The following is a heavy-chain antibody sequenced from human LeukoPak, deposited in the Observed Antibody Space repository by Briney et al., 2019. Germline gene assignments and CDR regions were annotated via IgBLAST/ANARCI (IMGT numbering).Heavy chain of an antibody. CDR2: ISIGGGAS. D-gene: IGHD6-13*01. J-gene: IGHJ5*02. V-gene: IGHV3-23*01. CDR3: TTFMVLNQGWCNWFVP. CDR1: GFALSTYG. Sequence: GGSLRLSCAASGFALSTYGMSWVRQAPAKGLEWVSSISIGGGASFSADSVKGRFTISRDNSENTLHLQMNNLRVEDTTRYFCTTFMVLNQGWCNWFVPWGQKTLVTVSS.